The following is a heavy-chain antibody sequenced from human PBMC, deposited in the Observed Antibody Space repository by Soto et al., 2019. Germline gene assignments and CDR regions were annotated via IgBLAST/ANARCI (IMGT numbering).Heavy chain of an antibody. CDR2: ISRYTCNT. J-gene: IGHJ6*02. CDR1: GYIFVNYG. D-gene: IGHD3-16*01. V-gene: IGHV1-18*01. Sequence: QVQLVQSGDEVKKPGASVKVSCKASGYIFVNYGIAWVRQAPGQGREWMGWISRYTCNTNSATKIQGRLTMTTDTSTSTAYMDLGSQTSDDTAVYYCVMVDNYVTPTPQDVWGQGTTVTVS. CDR3: VMVDNYVTPTPQDV.